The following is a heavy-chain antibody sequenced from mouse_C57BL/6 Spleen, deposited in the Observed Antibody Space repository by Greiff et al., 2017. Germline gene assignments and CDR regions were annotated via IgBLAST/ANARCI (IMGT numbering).Heavy chain of an antibody. CDR2: FYPGSGSI. CDR1: GYTFTEYT. D-gene: IGHD2-3*01. J-gene: IGHJ1*03. Sequence: VQLQQSGAELVKPGASVKLSCKASGYTFTEYTIHWVQQRSGQGLEWIGWFYPGSGSIKYNETFKDKATLTADKSSSTVYMELSRLTSEDSAVNFCARHEEAGYYDRYFDVWGTGTTVTVSS. V-gene: IGHV1-62-2*01. CDR3: ARHEEAGYYDRYFDV.